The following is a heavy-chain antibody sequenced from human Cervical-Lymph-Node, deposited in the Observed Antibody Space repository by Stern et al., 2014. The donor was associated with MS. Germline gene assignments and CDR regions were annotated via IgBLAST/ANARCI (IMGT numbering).Heavy chain of an antibody. V-gene: IGHV1-8*01. CDR3: TKAWDS. CDR1: GYTFTSDD. J-gene: IGHJ4*02. Sequence: QVQLVQSGAEVKKPGASVKVSCKTSGYTFTSDDINWVRQDSGQGLEWMGWMHPDSGDTGSAQKFQGRLTITMDTSISTASMDLTTLRSEDTAVYYCTKAWDSWGQGTLVIFSS. CDR2: MHPDSGDT.